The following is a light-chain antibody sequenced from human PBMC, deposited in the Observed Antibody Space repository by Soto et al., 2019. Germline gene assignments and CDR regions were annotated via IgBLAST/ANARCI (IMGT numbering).Light chain of an antibody. J-gene: IGKJ3*01. CDR2: WAS. Sequence: DIVMTQSPDSLAVSLGERATINCKSSQSVLYSSNSKNFLAWYQQRPGQPPKLLIYWASTRESGVPDRFSGSGSETDFTLTISSLQAADVAVYYCQQYYSVPFTFGPGTKVDIK. CDR3: QQYYSVPFT. V-gene: IGKV4-1*01. CDR1: QSVLYSSNSKNF.